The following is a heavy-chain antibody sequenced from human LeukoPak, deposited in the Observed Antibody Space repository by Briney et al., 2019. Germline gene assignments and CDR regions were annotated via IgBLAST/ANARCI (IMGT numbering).Heavy chain of an antibody. CDR1: GFTFSNCG. CDR2: ISSDGNNK. J-gene: IGHJ4*02. D-gene: IGHD1-26*01. Sequence: QPGGSLRLSCAASGFTFSNCGMHWVRQAPGKGLEWVAFISSDGNNKYYADSVKGRFTISRDNSKDTLYLQMISLRAEDTALYYCAREIVVGPTGRYFDHWGQGTLVTVSS. V-gene: IGHV3-30*19. CDR3: AREIVVGPTGRYFDH.